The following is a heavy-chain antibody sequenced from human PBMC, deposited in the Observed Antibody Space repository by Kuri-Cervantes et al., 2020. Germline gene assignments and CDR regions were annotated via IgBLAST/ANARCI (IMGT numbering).Heavy chain of an antibody. V-gene: IGHV3-9*01. J-gene: IGHJ4*02. D-gene: IGHD2-21*02. Sequence: SLKISCTASGFIFHNSVMHWVRRSPGKGLEWISGINWSSGDIAYADVVKGRFTISRDNAKRSLYLQMNSLRAEDTALYYCARAGGTGVTAPRDYWGQGTLVTVSS. CDR2: INWSSGDI. CDR3: ARAGGTGVTAPRDY. CDR1: GFIFHNSV.